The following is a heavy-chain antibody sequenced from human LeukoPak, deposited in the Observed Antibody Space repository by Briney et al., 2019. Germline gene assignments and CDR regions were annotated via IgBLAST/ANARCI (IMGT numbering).Heavy chain of an antibody. CDR1: GFTFSGSA. CDR3: TRPGSDYDGYGVNFDY. V-gene: IGHV3-73*01. J-gene: IGHJ4*02. CDR2: IRSKANSYAT. Sequence: PGGSLRLSCAASGFTFSGSAMHWVRQASGKGLEWVGRIRSKANSYATAYAASVKGRFTISRDDSKNTAYLQMNSLKTEDTAVYYCTRPGSDYDGYGVNFDYWGQGTLVTVSS. D-gene: IGHD5-12*01.